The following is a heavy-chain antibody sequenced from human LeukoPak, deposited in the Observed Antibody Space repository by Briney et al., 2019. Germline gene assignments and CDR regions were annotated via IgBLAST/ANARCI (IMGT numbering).Heavy chain of an antibody. D-gene: IGHD3-10*01. CDR3: AKDRDYYGSGSYYSPYYYYGMDV. CDR2: ISYDGSNK. CDR1: GFTLSSYG. J-gene: IGHJ6*04. V-gene: IGHV3-30*18. Sequence: PGGSLRLSCAASGFTLSSYGMHWVRQAPGKGLEWVAVISYDGSNKYYADSVKGRFTISRDNSKNTLYLQMNSLRAEDTAVYYCAKDRDYYGSGSYYSPYYYYGMDVWGKGTTVTVSS.